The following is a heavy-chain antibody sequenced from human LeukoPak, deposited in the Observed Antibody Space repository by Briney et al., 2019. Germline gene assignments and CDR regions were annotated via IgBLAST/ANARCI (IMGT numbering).Heavy chain of an antibody. D-gene: IGHD3-10*01. J-gene: IGHJ2*01. Sequence: PSETLSLTCTVSGGSISSYYWSWIRQPPGKGLEWIGYIYYSGSTNYNPSLKSRVTISADTSKNQFSLKLRSVTAADTAVYYCARGGFDYLRDWYFDLWGRGTLVTVSS. V-gene: IGHV4-59*12. CDR3: ARGGFDYLRDWYFDL. CDR2: IYYSGST. CDR1: GGSISSYY.